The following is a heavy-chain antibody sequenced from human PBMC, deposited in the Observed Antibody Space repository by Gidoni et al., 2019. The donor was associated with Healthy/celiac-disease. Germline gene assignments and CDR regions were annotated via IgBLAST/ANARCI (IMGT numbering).Heavy chain of an antibody. CDR1: GGSISSSSYY. Sequence: QLQLQESGPGLVKHSETLSLTCTVSGGSISSSSYYWGWIRQPPGKGLEWIGSIYYSGSTYYNPSLKSRVTISVDTSKNQFSLKLSSVTAADTAVYYCARRRRAYSYGSNYFDYWGQGTLVTVSS. D-gene: IGHD5-18*01. V-gene: IGHV4-39*01. CDR2: IYYSGST. J-gene: IGHJ4*02. CDR3: ARRRRAYSYGSNYFDY.